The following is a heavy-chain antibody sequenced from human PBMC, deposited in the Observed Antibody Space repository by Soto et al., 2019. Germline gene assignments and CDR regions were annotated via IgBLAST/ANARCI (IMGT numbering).Heavy chain of an antibody. V-gene: IGHV4-59*01. CDR1: GGSISSYY. D-gene: IGHD4-17*01. CDR3: ARDNRATVVPPPYFDY. CDR2: IYYSGST. Sequence: QVQLQESGPGLVKPSETLSLTCTVSGGSISSYYWSWIRQPPGKGLEWIGYIYYSGSTNYNPSLKIRVTISVDTSKNQFSLKLSSVTAADTAVYYCARDNRATVVPPPYFDYWGQGTLVTVSS. J-gene: IGHJ4*02.